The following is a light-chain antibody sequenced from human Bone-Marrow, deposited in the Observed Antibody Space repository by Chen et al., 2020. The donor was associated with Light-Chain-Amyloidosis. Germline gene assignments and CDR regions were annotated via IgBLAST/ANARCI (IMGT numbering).Light chain of an antibody. V-gene: IGLV5-45*01. CDR2: YKSDSAP. CDR1: TGMIVTSYT. Sequence: QAVLTQPPSLSTPHGASASLTCTFPTGMIVTSYTIYWYQQKPVSPPHFLLRYKSDSAPEVGSGVPRLFSGSKDASANAGILRISGLQSEDEADYYCVIWHNDAVVFGGGTKLTVL. J-gene: IGLJ3*02. CDR3: VIWHNDAVV.